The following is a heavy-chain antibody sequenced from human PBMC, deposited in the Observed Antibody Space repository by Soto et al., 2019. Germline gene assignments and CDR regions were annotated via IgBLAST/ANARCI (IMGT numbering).Heavy chain of an antibody. Sequence: GGSLRLSCAASGFTFSSYAMSWVRQAPGKVLEWVSAISGSGGSTYYADSVKGRFTISRDNSKNTLYLQMNSLRAEDTAVYYCAKAQARYTAMVTFDYWGQGTLVTVSS. D-gene: IGHD5-18*01. V-gene: IGHV3-23*01. CDR1: GFTFSSYA. CDR3: AKAQARYTAMVTFDY. J-gene: IGHJ4*02. CDR2: ISGSGGST.